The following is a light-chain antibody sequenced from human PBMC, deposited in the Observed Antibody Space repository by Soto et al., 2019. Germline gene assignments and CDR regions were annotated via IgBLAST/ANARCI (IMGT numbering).Light chain of an antibody. V-gene: IGLV2-14*01. CDR1: SSDVGGYNY. CDR2: DVS. J-gene: IGLJ2*01. Sequence: QSVLTQPASVSGSPGQSITISCTGSSSDVGGYNYVSWYQQHPGKAPKLMIYDVSNRPSGVSSRFSGSKSGNTASLTISGLQAEDEADYYCNSFTSSSALVLFGGGTKLTVL. CDR3: NSFTSSSALVL.